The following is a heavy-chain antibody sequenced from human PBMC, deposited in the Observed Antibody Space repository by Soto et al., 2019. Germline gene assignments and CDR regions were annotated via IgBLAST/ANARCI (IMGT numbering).Heavy chain of an antibody. J-gene: IGHJ6*03. V-gene: IGHV4-34*01. D-gene: IGHD2-15*01. CDR3: ARLYCSGGTSNWYYYYMDV. CDR2: INHSGST. Sequence: SETLSLTCAVYGGSFSGYYWSWIRQPPGKGLEWIGEINHSGSTNYNPSLKSRVTISVDTSKNQFSLKLSSVTAADTAVYYCARLYCSGGTSNWYYYYMDVWGKGTTVTVSS. CDR1: GGSFSGYY.